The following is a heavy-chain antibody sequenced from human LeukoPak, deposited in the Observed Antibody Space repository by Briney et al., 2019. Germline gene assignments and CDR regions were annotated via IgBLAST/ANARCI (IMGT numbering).Heavy chain of an antibody. V-gene: IGHV4-39*02. Sequence: SETLSLTCTVSGGSIRRSSYYWGWTRQPPGKGLEWIGSIYYTGSTYYNPALKSRITMSIDTSKNQFSLKLSSVTAADTAVYYCAKDFYDSSGYHHPSSDYWGQGTLVTVSS. J-gene: IGHJ4*02. D-gene: IGHD3-22*01. CDR2: IYYTGST. CDR3: AKDFYDSSGYHHPSSDY. CDR1: GGSIRRSSYY.